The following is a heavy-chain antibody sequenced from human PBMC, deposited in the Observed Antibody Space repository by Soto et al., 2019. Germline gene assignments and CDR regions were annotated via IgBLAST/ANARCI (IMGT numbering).Heavy chain of an antibody. CDR3: ARGRYGDY. V-gene: IGHV1-18*01. Sequence: QVHLVQSGAEVKKPGASVKVSCKGSGYAFTTYGITWVRQAPGQGLEWMGWISAHNGNTNYAQKLQGRATVTRATSTSTAYMELRSPRSYDTAVYYCARGRYGDYWGQGALVTVSS. CDR2: ISAHNGNT. CDR1: GYAFTTYG. J-gene: IGHJ4*02. D-gene: IGHD1-1*01.